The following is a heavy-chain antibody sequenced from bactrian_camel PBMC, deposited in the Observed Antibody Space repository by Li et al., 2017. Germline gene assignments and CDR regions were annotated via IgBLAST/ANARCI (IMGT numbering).Heavy chain of an antibody. CDR1: GYTNNIQT. CDR2: VHLGGGST. J-gene: IGHJ6*01. V-gene: IGHV3S31*01. D-gene: IGHD6*01. Sequence: QLVESGGGSVQAGGSPRLSCVASGYTNNIQTMAWFRQAPGKEREGVAAVHLGGGSTYYADSVKDRFTVSNDNAKNILYLQMNSLKPEDTAVYYCAAFAPPDPARAAETRVVAGKCADFGYWGQETQVTVS. CDR3: AAFAPPDPARAAETRVVAGKCADFGY.